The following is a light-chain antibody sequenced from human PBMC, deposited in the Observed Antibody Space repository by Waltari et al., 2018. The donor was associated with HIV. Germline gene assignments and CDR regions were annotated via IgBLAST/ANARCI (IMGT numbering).Light chain of an antibody. V-gene: IGLV2-23*02. J-gene: IGLJ1*01. CDR2: EVT. Sequence: QSALTQPASVSGSPGQSITIPCTGTSRNVGSDYLVSWYQQHPGEAPKLIIYEVTKLPSGVSNRFSGSKSGNTASLTISGLQAEDEADYYCCSCPRSGIRYVFGTGTKVTVL. CDR3: CSCPRSGIRYV. CDR1: SRNVGSDYL.